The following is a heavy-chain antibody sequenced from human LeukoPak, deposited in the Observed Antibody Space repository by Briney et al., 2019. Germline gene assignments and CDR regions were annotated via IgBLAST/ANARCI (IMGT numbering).Heavy chain of an antibody. Sequence: SETLSLTCTLSGFSISSGYYWSWIRQPPGKGLEWIGEINHSGSTNYNPSLKSRVTISVDTSKNQFSLKLSSVTAADTAVYYCARRLDAAAGTNWGQGTLVTVSS. V-gene: IGHV4-34*01. J-gene: IGHJ4*02. CDR3: ARRLDAAAGTN. CDR2: INHSGST. CDR1: GFSISSGYY. D-gene: IGHD6-13*01.